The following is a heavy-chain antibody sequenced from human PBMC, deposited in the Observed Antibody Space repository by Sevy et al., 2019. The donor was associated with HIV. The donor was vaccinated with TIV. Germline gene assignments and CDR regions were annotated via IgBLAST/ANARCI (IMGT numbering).Heavy chain of an antibody. J-gene: IGHJ6*02. CDR1: GDSVSSNNAA. D-gene: IGHD2-8*01. CDR2: TFYRSNWYN. CDR3: ARDGLTYGGMDV. V-gene: IGHV6-1*01. Sequence: SETQSLTCAISGDSVSSNNAAWNWIRQSPSRGLEWLGRTFYRSNWYNDYAVSMKGRITINPDTSKNQLSLQLTSVTPEDTAVYYCARDGLTYGGMDVWGQGTTVTVSS.